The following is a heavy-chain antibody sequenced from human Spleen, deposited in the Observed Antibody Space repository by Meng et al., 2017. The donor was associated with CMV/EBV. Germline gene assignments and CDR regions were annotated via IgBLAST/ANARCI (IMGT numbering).Heavy chain of an antibody. CDR1: GYYFPSHW. J-gene: IGHJ4*02. V-gene: IGHV5-51*01. D-gene: IGHD6-19*01. CDR2: IYPGDSDT. CDR3: ARFGSGWFRNYFDF. Sequence: YGYYFPSHWIGWVRQMPGKGPEWMGIIYPGDSDTRYSPSFRGQVTISADRSISTAYLQWSSLKASDTAMYYCARFGSGWFRNYFDFWGQGTLVTVSS.